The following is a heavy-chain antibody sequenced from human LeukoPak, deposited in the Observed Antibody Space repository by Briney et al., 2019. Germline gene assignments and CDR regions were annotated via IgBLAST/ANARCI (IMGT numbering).Heavy chain of an antibody. Sequence: SQTLSLTCAVSGASVSNNGAAWNWIRQSPSKGLEWLGRTYYRSKWYNDYAVSVQSRITINPDTSKNHFPLQLNSVTPEDSAVYYCAREKGAGFDSWGQGTLVSVSS. J-gene: IGHJ4*02. CDR1: GASVSNNGAA. V-gene: IGHV6-1*01. CDR2: TYYRSKWYN. CDR3: AREKGAGFDS. D-gene: IGHD1-26*01.